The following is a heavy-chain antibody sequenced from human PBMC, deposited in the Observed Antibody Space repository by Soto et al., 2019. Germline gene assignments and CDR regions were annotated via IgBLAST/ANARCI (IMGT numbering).Heavy chain of an antibody. CDR2: ISYDGSNK. CDR1: GFTFSSYG. J-gene: IGHJ4*02. D-gene: IGHD6-19*01. Sequence: QVQLVESGGGVVQPGRSLRLSCAASGFTFSSYGMHWVRQAPGKGLEWVAVISYDGSNKYYADSVKGRFTNSRDKSKNTLYLQMNSLRAEDTAVYYCAKDPYSSGWYYFDYWGQGTLVTVAS. CDR3: AKDPYSSGWYYFDY. V-gene: IGHV3-30*18.